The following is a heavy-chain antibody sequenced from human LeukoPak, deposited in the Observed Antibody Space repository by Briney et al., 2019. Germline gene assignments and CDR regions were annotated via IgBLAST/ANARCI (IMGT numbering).Heavy chain of an antibody. V-gene: IGHV1-2*02. CDR2: IKPDTGVT. CDR1: GYTFTVYY. D-gene: IGHD3-3*01. CDR3: VRENWNYDY. J-gene: IGHJ4*02. Sequence: ASVKVSCKASGYTFTVYYMHWVRQAPGQGLDYVGCIKPDTGVTNYAQEFQGRVTLTRDTSISTAYMEVSGLTADDTAVYYCVRENWNYDYWGQGTLVTVSS.